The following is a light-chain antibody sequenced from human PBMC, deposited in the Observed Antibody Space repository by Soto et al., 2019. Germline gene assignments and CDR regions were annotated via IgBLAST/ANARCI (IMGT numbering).Light chain of an antibody. CDR3: QQYGSSPIT. CDR1: QSISVS. V-gene: IGKV3-20*01. J-gene: IGKJ5*01. Sequence: EIVLTQSPATLSLSPGERATLFCRASQSISVSLAWYQQKPGQAPRLLIYDASNRATGIPARFSGSGSGTDFTLTISRLEPEDFAVYYCQQYGSSPITFGQGTRLEIK. CDR2: DAS.